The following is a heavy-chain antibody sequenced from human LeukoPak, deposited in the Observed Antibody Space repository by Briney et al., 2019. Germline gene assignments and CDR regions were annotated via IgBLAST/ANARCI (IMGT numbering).Heavy chain of an antibody. Sequence: GGSLRLSCAASGFTFSSYWMNWARQAPGKGLEWVASINHNGNVNYYVDSVKGRFTISRDNAKNSLYLQMSNLRAEDTAVYFCGRGGGWDFGGKGATVTVSS. D-gene: IGHD2-15*01. CDR3: GRGGGWDF. J-gene: IGHJ6*04. V-gene: IGHV3-7*03. CDR2: INHNGNVN. CDR1: GFTFSSYW.